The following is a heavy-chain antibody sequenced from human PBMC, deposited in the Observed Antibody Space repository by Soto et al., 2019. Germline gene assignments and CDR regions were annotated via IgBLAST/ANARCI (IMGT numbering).Heavy chain of an antibody. V-gene: IGHV1-69*12. CDR2: IIPIFGTA. Sequence: QVQLVQSGAEVKKPGSSVKVSCKASGGTFSSYAISWVRQAPGQGLEWMGGIIPIFGTANYAQKFQGRVRITADESTGTAYMELSSLRSEDTAVYYGARSGSGSYYYYYGMDVWGQGTTVTVSS. J-gene: IGHJ6*02. CDR1: GGTFSSYA. CDR3: ARSGSGSYYYYYGMDV. D-gene: IGHD1-26*01.